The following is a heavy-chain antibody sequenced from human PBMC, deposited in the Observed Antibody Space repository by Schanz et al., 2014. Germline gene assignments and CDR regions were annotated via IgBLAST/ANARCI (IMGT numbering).Heavy chain of an antibody. Sequence: EVQLLESGGGLVQPGGSLRLSCATSGFIFRSFGIHWVRQAAGKGLEWVGRTRNRANNYFTEYAASVKGRFTISRDDSKNSLYLQMSSLKSEDTALYYCTRVTISPGGHGLAVWGQGTTVTVSS. CDR1: GFIFRSFG. CDR2: TRNRANNYFT. D-gene: IGHD3-16*01. J-gene: IGHJ6*02. CDR3: TRVTISPGGHGLAV. V-gene: IGHV3-72*01.